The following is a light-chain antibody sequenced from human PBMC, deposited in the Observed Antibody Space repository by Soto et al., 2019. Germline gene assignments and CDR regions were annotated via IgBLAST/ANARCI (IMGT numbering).Light chain of an antibody. CDR2: GAS. J-gene: IGKJ1*01. Sequence: EIVMTQSPATLSVSPGERATLSCRASQSVSSNLAWYQKKPGQAPRLLIYGASTRATGIPARFSGSGSGTEFTLTISSLQSEDFAVYYCQQYNTWLWTFGQGTKVEIK. V-gene: IGKV3-15*01. CDR1: QSVSSN. CDR3: QQYNTWLWT.